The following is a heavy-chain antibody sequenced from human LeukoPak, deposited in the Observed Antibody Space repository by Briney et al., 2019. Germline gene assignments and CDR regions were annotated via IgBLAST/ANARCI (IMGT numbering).Heavy chain of an antibody. D-gene: IGHD6-13*01. CDR3: ARVGPQQQLGHTYYYYGMDV. CDR2: IYYGGST. Sequence: SETLSLTCTVSGGSISSYYWSWIRQPPGKGLEWIGYIYYGGSTNYNPSLRSRVTISVDTSKNQFSLKLSSVTAADTAVYYCARVGPQQQLGHTYYYYGMDVWGQGTTVTVSS. V-gene: IGHV4-59*01. J-gene: IGHJ6*02. CDR1: GGSISSYY.